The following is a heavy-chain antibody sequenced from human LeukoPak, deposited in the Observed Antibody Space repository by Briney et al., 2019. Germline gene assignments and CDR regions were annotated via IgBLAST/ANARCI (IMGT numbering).Heavy chain of an antibody. CDR1: GGSISSSSYY. CDR3: ARAPTSITMIVVVIDAFDI. CDR2: IYYSGST. Sequence: SETLSLTCTVSGGSISSSSYYWGWIRQPPGKGLEWIGSIYYSGSTYYNPSLKSRVTISVDTSKNQFSLKLSSVTAADTAVYYCARAPTSITMIVVVIDAFDIWGQGTMVTVSS. D-gene: IGHD3-22*01. V-gene: IGHV4-39*01. J-gene: IGHJ3*02.